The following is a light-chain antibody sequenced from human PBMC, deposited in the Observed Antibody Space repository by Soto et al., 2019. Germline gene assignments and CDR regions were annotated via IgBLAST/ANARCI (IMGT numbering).Light chain of an antibody. CDR1: QSVSTN. V-gene: IGKV3-15*01. CDR3: QQYHNWPPSWT. Sequence: EIVLTQSPGTLSLSPGERATLSWRASQSVSTNLAWYRQKPGQTPRLLVYYASTRATGIPARFSGSGSGTEFTLAISSLQSEDFAVYYCQQYHNWPPSWTFGLGTKVDI. J-gene: IGKJ1*01. CDR2: YAS.